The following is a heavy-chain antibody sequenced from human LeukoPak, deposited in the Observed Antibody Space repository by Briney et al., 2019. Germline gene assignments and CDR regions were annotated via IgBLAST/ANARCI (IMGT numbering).Heavy chain of an antibody. CDR1: GGTFSSYA. CDR2: IIPIFGTA. Sequence: SVTVSCKASGGTFSSYAISWVRQAPGQGLEWMGGIIPIFGTANYAQKFQGRVTITTDESTSTAYMELSSLRSEDTAVYYCASQTDYSGYHFYYYYMDVWGKGTTVTVSS. D-gene: IGHD5-12*01. J-gene: IGHJ6*03. CDR3: ASQTDYSGYHFYYYYMDV. V-gene: IGHV1-69*05.